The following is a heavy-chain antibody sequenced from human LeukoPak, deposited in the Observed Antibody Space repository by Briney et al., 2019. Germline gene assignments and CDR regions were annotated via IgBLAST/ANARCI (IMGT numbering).Heavy chain of an antibody. J-gene: IGHJ4*02. D-gene: IGHD1-26*01. CDR2: IRYDGSNK. CDR3: ANRGGGGSYWGYQEY. V-gene: IGHV3-30*02. Sequence: GSLRLSCAASGFTFSSYGMHWVRQAPGKGLEWVAFIRYDGSNKYYADSVKGRFTISRDNSKNTLYLQMNSLRAEDTAVYYCANRGGGGSYWGYQEYWGQGTLVTVSS. CDR1: GFTFSSYG.